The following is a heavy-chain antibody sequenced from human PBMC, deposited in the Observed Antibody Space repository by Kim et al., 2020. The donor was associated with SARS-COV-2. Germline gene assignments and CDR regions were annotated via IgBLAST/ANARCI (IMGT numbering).Heavy chain of an antibody. CDR2: ISGSGGGT. D-gene: IGHD3-22*01. CDR3: VTRRPGRGSSGPFDS. Sequence: GGSLRLSCAASGFSFSNYAMTWVRQAPGKGLEWVSVISGSGGGTFYADSVKGRFSMSRDNSKNMLYLQMNSLRPEDTAVYYCVTRRPGRGSSGPFDSWGQGTLLTVSS. V-gene: IGHV3-23*01. J-gene: IGHJ4*02. CDR1: GFSFSNYA.